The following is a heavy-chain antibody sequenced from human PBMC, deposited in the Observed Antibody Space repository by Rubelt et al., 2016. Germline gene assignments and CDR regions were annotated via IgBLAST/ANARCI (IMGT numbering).Heavy chain of an antibody. D-gene: IGHD3-22*01. J-gene: IGHJ4*02. Sequence: QLQLQESGPGLVKPSETLSLTCAVYGGSFSGYSWTWIRQPPGKGLEWIGEINHSGGTNYNPSLKSRVTILVDTSKNQFSLTMSSVTAADMAMYYCARYYYDTSGYYHQDWGQGTLGTVSS. CDR3: ARYYYDTSGYYHQD. CDR1: GGSFSGYS. CDR2: INHSGGT. V-gene: IGHV4-34*10.